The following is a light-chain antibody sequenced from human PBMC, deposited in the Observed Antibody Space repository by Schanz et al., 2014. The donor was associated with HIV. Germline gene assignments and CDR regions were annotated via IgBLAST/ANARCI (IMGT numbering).Light chain of an antibody. Sequence: EIIMTQFPATLSVSPGERATLSCRASQSVTTDLAWFQQKPGQAPRLLIYAASTRAADIPARFSGSGSGTEFTLSISSLEPEDFAVYYCQQRSNWPITFGQGTRLEIK. J-gene: IGKJ5*01. CDR2: AAS. V-gene: IGKV3-11*01. CDR3: QQRSNWPIT. CDR1: QSVTTD.